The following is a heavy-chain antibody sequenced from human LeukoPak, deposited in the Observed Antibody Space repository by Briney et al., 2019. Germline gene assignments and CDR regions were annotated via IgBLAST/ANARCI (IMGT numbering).Heavy chain of an antibody. D-gene: IGHD3/OR15-3a*01. J-gene: IGHJ4*02. CDR1: GGSISSSNYY. V-gene: IGHV4-39*01. CDR2: IFYTGST. CDR3: ARQTGSGLFILP. Sequence: SETLSLTCTVSGGSISSSNYYWAWIRQPPGKGLEWIANIFYTGSTYYNPALKRLVTISLNTSKNQFSLRLSSVTATDTAVYYCARQTGSGLFILPGGQGTLVTVSS.